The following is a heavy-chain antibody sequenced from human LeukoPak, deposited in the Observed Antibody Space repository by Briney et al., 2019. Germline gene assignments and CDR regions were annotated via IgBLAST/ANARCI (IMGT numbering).Heavy chain of an antibody. V-gene: IGHV3-9*01. Sequence: GGSLRLSCAASGFTFDDYAMHWVRQAPGKGLEWVSGISWNSGSIGYADSVKGRFTISRDNAKNSLYLQMNSLRAEDTALYYCAKDGFYGSGINWFDPWGQGTLVTVSS. CDR2: ISWNSGSI. CDR1: GFTFDDYA. J-gene: IGHJ5*02. D-gene: IGHD3-10*01. CDR3: AKDGFYGSGINWFDP.